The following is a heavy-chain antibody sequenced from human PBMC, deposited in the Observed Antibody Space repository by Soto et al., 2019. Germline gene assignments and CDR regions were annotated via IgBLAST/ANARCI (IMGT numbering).Heavy chain of an antibody. V-gene: IGHV3-9*01. J-gene: IGHJ4*02. Sequence: GGSLRLSCAASGFTFDDYAMHWVRQAPGKGLEWVSGISWNSGSIGYADSVKGRFTIYRDNAKNSLYLQMNSLRAEDTALYYCAKDLYDYIWGSYRYFPDTYFDYWGRGTLVTVSS. CDR2: ISWNSGSI. D-gene: IGHD3-16*02. CDR1: GFTFDDYA. CDR3: AKDLYDYIWGSYRYFPDTYFDY.